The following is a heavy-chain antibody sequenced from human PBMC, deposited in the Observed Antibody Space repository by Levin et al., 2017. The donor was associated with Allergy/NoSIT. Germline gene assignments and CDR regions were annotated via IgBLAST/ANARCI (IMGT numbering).Heavy chain of an antibody. D-gene: IGHD3-22*01. V-gene: IGHV3-30-3*01. J-gene: IGHJ6*02. CDR1: GFTFSSYA. Sequence: LSLTCAASGFTFSSYAIHWVRQAPGKGLEWVAVITYNGSNGYYAESVKGRFTISRDNSKNTLYLQMNSLRTEDTAVYYCARPSFDSSGYHYYYGLDVWGQGTTVTVSS. CDR3: ARPSFDSSGYHYYYGLDV. CDR2: ITYNGSNG.